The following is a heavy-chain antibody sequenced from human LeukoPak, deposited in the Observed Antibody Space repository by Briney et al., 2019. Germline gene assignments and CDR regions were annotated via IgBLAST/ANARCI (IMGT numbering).Heavy chain of an antibody. CDR3: ASSSWFRGPFDY. Sequence: PGGSLRLSCAASGFTFSSYSMNWVRQAPGKGLEWVSSISSSSYIYYADSVKGRFTISRDNAKNSLYLQMNSLRAEDTAVYYCASSSWFRGPFDYWGQGTLVTVSS. CDR1: GFTFSSYS. CDR2: ISSSSYI. D-gene: IGHD6-13*01. J-gene: IGHJ4*02. V-gene: IGHV3-21*01.